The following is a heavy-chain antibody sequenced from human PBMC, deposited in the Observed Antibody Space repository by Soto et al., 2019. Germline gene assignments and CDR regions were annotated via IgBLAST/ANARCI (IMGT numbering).Heavy chain of an antibody. CDR1: GYSFTSYW. V-gene: IGHV5-51*01. J-gene: IGHJ6*02. D-gene: IGHD3-3*01. CDR2: IYPGDSDT. Sequence: GESLKISCKGSGYSFTSYWIGWVRQMPGKGLEWMGIIYPGDSDTRYSPSFQGQVTISADKSISTAYLQWSSLKASDTAMYYCARTTKRFLEWFRAPYYYGMDVWGQGTTVTVSS. CDR3: ARTTKRFLEWFRAPYYYGMDV.